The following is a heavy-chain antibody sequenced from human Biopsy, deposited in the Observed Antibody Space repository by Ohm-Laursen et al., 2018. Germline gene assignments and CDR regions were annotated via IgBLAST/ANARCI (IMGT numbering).Heavy chain of an antibody. J-gene: IGHJ3*01. CDR1: GGSLSSSTYY. CDR3: ARRLPLRGYAFDV. D-gene: IGHD3-10*01. CDR2: IFYNGST. V-gene: IGHV4-61*01. Sequence: SETLSLTCSVSGGSLSSSTYYWTWIRQPPGKGLECIGYIFYNGSTTYNPSLKSRVTISFDTSKNQFFLRLRSVTAADTAMYYCARRLPLRGYAFDVWGQGTLVTVSS.